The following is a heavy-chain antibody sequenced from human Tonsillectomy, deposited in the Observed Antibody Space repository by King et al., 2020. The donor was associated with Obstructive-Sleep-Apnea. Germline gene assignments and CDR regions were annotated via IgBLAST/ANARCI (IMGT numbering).Heavy chain of an antibody. D-gene: IGHD3-10*01. V-gene: IGHV1-8*01. CDR3: ARGLGYYGSGSYSRVFYFDY. CDR1: GYTFTNYD. Sequence: VQLVESGAEVKKPGASVKVSCKASGYTFTNYDVNWVRQATGQGLEWMGWMNPNSGNTDYSQKFQGRVTMTRNTSISTAFMELSSLRSEDTAVYYCARGLGYYGSGSYSRVFYFDYWGQGTLDTVSS. CDR2: MNPNSGNT. J-gene: IGHJ4*02.